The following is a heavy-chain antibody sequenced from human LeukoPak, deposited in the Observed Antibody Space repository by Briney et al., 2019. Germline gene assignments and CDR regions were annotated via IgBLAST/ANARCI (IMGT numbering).Heavy chain of an antibody. CDR1: GGSISSSGYY. J-gene: IGHJ6*03. CDR3: ARECDSSVRSYMDV. D-gene: IGHD3-22*01. V-gene: IGHV4-39*07. Sequence: PSETLSLTCTVSGGSISSSGYYWGWIRQPPGNGLEWIGIIYYSGSTYYNPSLKSRVTISVDTSKNQFSLKLSSVTAADTAVYYCARECDSSVRSYMDVWGKGTTVTVSS. CDR2: IYYSGST.